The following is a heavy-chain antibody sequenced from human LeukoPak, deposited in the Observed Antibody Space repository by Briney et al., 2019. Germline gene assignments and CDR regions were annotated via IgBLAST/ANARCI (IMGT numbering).Heavy chain of an antibody. V-gene: IGHV4-30-2*01. CDR2: IYHSGST. Sequence: PSESLSLTCAVSGGSIGSGGYSWSWIRQPPGKGLEWIGLIYHSGSTYYNPSFKSRVTISVDRSKTQFSLKLSSVTAADTAVYYCARAPPMVRGVINARFDPWGQGTLVTVSS. J-gene: IGHJ5*02. CDR3: ARAPPMVRGVINARFDP. D-gene: IGHD3-10*01. CDR1: GGSIGSGGYS.